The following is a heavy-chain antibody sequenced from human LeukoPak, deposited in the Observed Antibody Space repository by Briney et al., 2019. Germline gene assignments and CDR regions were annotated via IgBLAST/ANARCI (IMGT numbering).Heavy chain of an antibody. CDR2: LYSNNIT. D-gene: IGHD3-22*01. V-gene: IGHV3-53*01. Sequence: GGSLRLSCAASGFTVNNNYMTWVRQAPGKGLEWVSVLYSNNITYYADSAKGRFTISRDSSKNTLYLQMNSLRAEDTAVYYCARGINMMIVAPGYWGQGTLVTVSS. J-gene: IGHJ4*02. CDR3: ARGINMMIVAPGY. CDR1: GFTVNNNY.